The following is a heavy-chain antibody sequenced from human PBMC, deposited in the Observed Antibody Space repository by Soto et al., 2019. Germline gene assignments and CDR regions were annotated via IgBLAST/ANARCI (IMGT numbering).Heavy chain of an antibody. V-gene: IGHV2-70*01. CDR1: GFSLGTSGMC. D-gene: IGHD6-13*01. CDR2: IDWDDDK. CDR3: ARIPRSPNYYYYGMDV. Sequence: SGPTLVNPTQTLTLTCTFSGFSLGTSGMCVSWIRQPPGKALEWLALIDWDDDKYYSTSLKTRLTISKDTSKNQVVLTMTNMDPVDTATYYCARIPRSPNYYYYGMDVWGQGTTVTVSS. J-gene: IGHJ6*02.